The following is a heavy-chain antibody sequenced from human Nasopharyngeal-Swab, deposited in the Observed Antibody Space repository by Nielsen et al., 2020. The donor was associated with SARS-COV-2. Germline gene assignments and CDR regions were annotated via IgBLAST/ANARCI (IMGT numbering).Heavy chain of an antibody. J-gene: IGHJ4*02. CDR3: AAGFDY. V-gene: IGHV3-30-3*01. Sequence: GESLKISCTASGFTLRKYVMYWVRQAPGMGLEWVASISYDGNYKSYADSVKGRFTVSRDDSENTLYLQVSSLKTEDTAVYYCAAGFDYWGQGTLVTVSS. CDR1: GFTLRKYV. CDR2: ISYDGNYK.